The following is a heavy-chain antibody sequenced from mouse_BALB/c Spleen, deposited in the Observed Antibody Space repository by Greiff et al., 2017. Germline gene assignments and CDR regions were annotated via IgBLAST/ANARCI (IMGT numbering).Heavy chain of an antibody. V-gene: IGHV5-6-2*01. Sequence: DVHLVESGGGLVKLGGSLKLSCAASGFTFSSYYMSWVRQTPEKRLELVAAINSNGGSTYYPDTVKGRFTISRDNAKNTLYLQMSSLKSEDTALYYCARHEGYGNYVGFAYWGQGTLVTVSA. CDR1: GFTFSSYY. J-gene: IGHJ3*01. CDR3: ARHEGYGNYVGFAY. CDR2: INSNGGST. D-gene: IGHD2-10*02.